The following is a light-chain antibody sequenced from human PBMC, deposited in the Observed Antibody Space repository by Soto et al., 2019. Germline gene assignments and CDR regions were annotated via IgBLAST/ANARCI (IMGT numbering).Light chain of an antibody. J-gene: IGKJ1*01. CDR3: QHYNSYSEA. CDR2: KAS. Sequence: IQLTQSPSSLSGSVGGAVTITCRASQTISSWLAWYQQKPGKAPKLLIYKASTLKSGVPSRFSGSGSGTECTLTISSLQPDDVATYYCQHYNSYSEALGQGTKVDIK. V-gene: IGKV1-5*03. CDR1: QTISSW.